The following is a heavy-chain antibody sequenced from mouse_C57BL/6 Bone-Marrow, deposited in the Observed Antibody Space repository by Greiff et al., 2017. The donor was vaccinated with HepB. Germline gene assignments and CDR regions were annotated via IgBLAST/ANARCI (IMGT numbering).Heavy chain of an antibody. CDR1: GYTFTSYW. D-gene: IGHD2-1*01. J-gene: IGHJ4*01. Sequence: QVQLQQPGAELVKPGASVKLSCKASGYTFTSYWMHWVKQRPGQGLEWIGMIHPNSGSTNYNEKFKSKATLTVDKSSSTAYMQLSSLTSEDSAVYYCSRISDANYDDAMDYWGQGTSLTVSS. CDR2: IHPNSGST. V-gene: IGHV1-64*01. CDR3: SRISDANYDDAMDY.